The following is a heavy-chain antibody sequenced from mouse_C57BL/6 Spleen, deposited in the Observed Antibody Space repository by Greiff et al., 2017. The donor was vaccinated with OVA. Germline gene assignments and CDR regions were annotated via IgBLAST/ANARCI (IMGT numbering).Heavy chain of an antibody. CDR3: ARGDWYRFAY. CDR1: GYTFTSYT. Sequence: VQLQQSGAELARPGASVKMSCKASGYTFTSYTMHWVKQRPGQGLEWIGYIYPSSGCTKYNQKFKGKATLTADKSSSTAYMQLSSLTSEDAAVYYCARGDWYRFAYWGQGTLVTVSA. D-gene: IGHD2-13*01. J-gene: IGHJ3*01. V-gene: IGHV1-4*01. CDR2: IYPSSGCT.